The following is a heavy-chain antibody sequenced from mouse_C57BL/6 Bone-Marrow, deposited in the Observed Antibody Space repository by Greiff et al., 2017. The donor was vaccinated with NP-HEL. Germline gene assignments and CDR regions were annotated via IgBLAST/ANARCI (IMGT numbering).Heavy chain of an antibody. V-gene: IGHV5-2*03. CDR2: INSDGGST. CDR1: EYEFPSHD. J-gene: IGHJ3*01. D-gene: IGHD2-4*01. Sequence: EVKLEESGGGLVQPGESLKLSCESNEYEFPSHDMSWVRKTPEKRLELVAAINSDGGSTYYPDTMERRFIISRDNTKKTRYLQMSSLRSEDTALYYWARLYDYDGGAWFAYWGQGTLVTVSA. CDR3: ARLYDYDGGAWFAY.